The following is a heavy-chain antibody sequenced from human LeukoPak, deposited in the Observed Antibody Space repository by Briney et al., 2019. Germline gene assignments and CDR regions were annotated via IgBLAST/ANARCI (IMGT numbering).Heavy chain of an antibody. CDR3: ASGYSYGQGDY. V-gene: IGHV3-30*09. J-gene: IGHJ4*02. D-gene: IGHD5-18*01. Sequence: GGSLRLSCAASGFTFSSYAMHWVRQAPGKGLERVAVISYDGSNKYYADSVKGRFAISRDNSKNTLYLQMNSLRAEDTAVYYCASGYSYGQGDYWGQGTLVTVSS. CDR1: GFTFSSYA. CDR2: ISYDGSNK.